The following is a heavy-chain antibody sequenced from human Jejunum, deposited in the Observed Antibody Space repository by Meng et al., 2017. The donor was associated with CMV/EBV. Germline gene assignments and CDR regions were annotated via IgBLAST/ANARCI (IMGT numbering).Heavy chain of an antibody. CDR3: ARGDLDGYFFDY. V-gene: IGHV3-74*01. CDR2: IYNDGSRT. J-gene: IGHJ4*02. D-gene: IGHD6-25*01. CDR1: GFPFRSYW. Sequence: SGFPFRSYWLHWVRQAPGKGLVWVSRIYNDGSRTNYADSVKGRFTISRDNAKNTLFLQMNSLRAEDTAVYYCARGDLDGYFFDYWGQGTLVTVSS.